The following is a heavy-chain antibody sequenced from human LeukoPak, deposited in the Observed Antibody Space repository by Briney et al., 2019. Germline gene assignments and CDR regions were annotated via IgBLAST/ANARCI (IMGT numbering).Heavy chain of an antibody. CDR2: IANDGRDK. V-gene: IGHV3-30*18. CDR3: VKDMKIKAAGYYFDY. J-gene: IGHJ4*02. CDR1: GFTFSDYG. D-gene: IGHD6-13*01. Sequence: GGSLRLSCAASGFTFSDYGMHWVRQAPGKGLEWVEVIANDGRDKKYADSVRGRFTISRDNSKNTVYLQMNSLRAEDTAVFYCVKDMKIKAAGYYFDYWGQGTLVTVSS.